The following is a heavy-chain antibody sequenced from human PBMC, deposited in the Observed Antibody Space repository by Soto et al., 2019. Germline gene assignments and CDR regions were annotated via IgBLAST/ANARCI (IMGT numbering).Heavy chain of an antibody. Sequence: GGSLRLSCAASGFTFSSYAMSWVRQAPGKGLEWVSAISGSGGSTYYADSVKGRFTISRDNSKNTLYLQMNSLRAEDTAVYYCAKGPIRDSGYDLCFDYWGQGTLVTVSS. D-gene: IGHD5-12*01. V-gene: IGHV3-23*01. J-gene: IGHJ4*02. CDR3: AKGPIRDSGYDLCFDY. CDR2: ISGSGGST. CDR1: GFTFSSYA.